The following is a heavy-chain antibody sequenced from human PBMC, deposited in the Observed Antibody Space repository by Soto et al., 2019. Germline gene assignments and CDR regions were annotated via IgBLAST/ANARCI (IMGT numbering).Heavy chain of an antibody. J-gene: IGHJ6*02. V-gene: IGHV3-48*03. Sequence: LRLSCAASGFTFSNFEMHWVRQAPGKGLEWVSYINTAGSTKYYAESVKGRFTISRDNARNSLFLQMNSLRAEDTAVYYCARAECSSPDCLTAYYSYGLDVWGQGSTVTVSS. D-gene: IGHD3-9*01. CDR1: GFTFSNFE. CDR2: INTAGSTK. CDR3: ARAECSSPDCLTAYYSYGLDV.